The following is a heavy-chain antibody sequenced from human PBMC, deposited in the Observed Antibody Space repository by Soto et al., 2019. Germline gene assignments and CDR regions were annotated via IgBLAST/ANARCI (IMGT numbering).Heavy chain of an antibody. CDR1: GFTFSSYA. D-gene: IGHD3-3*01. J-gene: IGHJ6*02. CDR3: AELYYDFWSGNYYGMDV. Sequence: GGSLRLSCAASGFTFSSYAMHWVRQAPGKGLEWVAVISYDGSNKYYADSVKGRFTISRDNSKNTLYLQMNSLRAEDTAVYYCAELYYDFWSGNYYGMDVWGQGTTVTVSS. V-gene: IGHV3-30-3*01. CDR2: ISYDGSNK.